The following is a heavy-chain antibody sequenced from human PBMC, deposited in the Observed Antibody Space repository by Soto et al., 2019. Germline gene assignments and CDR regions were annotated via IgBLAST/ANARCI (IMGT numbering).Heavy chain of an antibody. CDR1: GYTFTSYG. CDR2: ISAYNGNT. Sequence: ASVKVSCKASGYTFTSYGISWVRQAPGQGLEWMGWISAYNGNTNYAQKLQGRVTMTTDTSTSTAYMELRSLRSDDTAVYYCARVATRVTTAAWFDPWGQGTLVTAPQ. D-gene: IGHD4-17*01. J-gene: IGHJ5*02. V-gene: IGHV1-18*04. CDR3: ARVATRVTTAAWFDP.